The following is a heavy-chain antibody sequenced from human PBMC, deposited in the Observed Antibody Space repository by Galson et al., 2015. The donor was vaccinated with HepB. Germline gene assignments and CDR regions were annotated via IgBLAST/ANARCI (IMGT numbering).Heavy chain of an antibody. CDR1: GGTFSSYA. Sequence: SVKVSCKASGGTFSSYAFTWVRQAPGQGLEWMGGIIPISGTSNYAQKFQGRVTITADESTSTGYMELSSLTSEDTAVDYCARAKLYSSCWYRYFDYWGQGTLVSVSS. J-gene: IGHJ4*02. V-gene: IGHV1-69*13. CDR2: IIPISGTS. CDR3: ARAKLYSSCWYRYFDY. D-gene: IGHD6-19*01.